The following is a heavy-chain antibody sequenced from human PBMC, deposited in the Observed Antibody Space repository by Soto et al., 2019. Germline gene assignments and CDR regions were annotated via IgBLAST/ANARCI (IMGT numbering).Heavy chain of an antibody. J-gene: IGHJ5*02. V-gene: IGHV3-23*01. Sequence: GGSLRLSCAASGFTFSSYAMSWVRQAPGKGLEWVSSISGSGGSTYYADSVKGRFTISRDNSMNTLFLQMSSLTAEDTAVYYCAKDRSSSGAVVRFDPWGQGTLVTVSS. CDR3: AKDRSSSGAVVRFDP. CDR1: GFTFSSYA. CDR2: ISGSGGST. D-gene: IGHD6-6*01.